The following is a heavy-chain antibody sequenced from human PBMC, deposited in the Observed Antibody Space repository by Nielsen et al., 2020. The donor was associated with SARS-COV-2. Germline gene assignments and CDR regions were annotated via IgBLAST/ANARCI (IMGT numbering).Heavy chain of an antibody. CDR1: GGSISSYY. Sequence: SETLSLTCTVSGGSISSYYWSWIRQPPGKGLEWIGYIYYSGSTNYNPSLKSRVTISVDTSKNQFSLKLSSVTAADTAVYYCAREGSVAGFNYYGMDVWGQGTTVTVPS. J-gene: IGHJ6*02. CDR3: AREGSVAGFNYYGMDV. V-gene: IGHV4-59*13. CDR2: IYYSGST. D-gene: IGHD6-19*01.